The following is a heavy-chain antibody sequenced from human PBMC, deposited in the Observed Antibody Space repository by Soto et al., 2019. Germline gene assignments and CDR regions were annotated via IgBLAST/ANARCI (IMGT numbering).Heavy chain of an antibody. Sequence: EMQLVESGGDLVQPGGSLRLSCAASGFTFGDHAMHWVRQVPGRGLEWVSGISWDSSIIDYGDSVKGRFTISRDNAKNSLYLQMNGLRPEDTVLYFCAEDNWGVWSVPRGGFYAYYGMDVWGQGTMVIVSS. CDR3: AEDNWGVWSVPRGGFYAYYGMDV. CDR1: GFTFGDHA. V-gene: IGHV3-9*01. D-gene: IGHD3-3*01. CDR2: ISWDSSII. J-gene: IGHJ6*02.